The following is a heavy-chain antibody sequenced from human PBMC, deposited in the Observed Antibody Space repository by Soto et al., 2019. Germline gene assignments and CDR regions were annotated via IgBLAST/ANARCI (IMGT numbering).Heavy chain of an antibody. Sequence: EVQLVDSGGGLVQPGGSLRLSCAASGFTFSSYSMNWVRQAPGKGLEWVSYISSSSSTIYYADSVKGRFTISRDNAKNSLYLQMNSLRAEDTAVYYCARAGTVLLWFGELSLPDYWGQGTLVTVSS. J-gene: IGHJ4*02. D-gene: IGHD3-10*01. CDR2: ISSSSSTI. CDR3: ARAGTVLLWFGELSLPDY. CDR1: GFTFSSYS. V-gene: IGHV3-48*01.